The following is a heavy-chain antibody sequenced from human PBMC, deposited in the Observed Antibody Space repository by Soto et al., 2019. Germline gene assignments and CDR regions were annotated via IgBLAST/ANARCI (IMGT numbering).Heavy chain of an antibody. CDR1: GYTFTSYY. Sequence: SCKASGYTFTSYYMHWIRQPPGKGLEWIGYIYYSGSTNYNPSLKSRVTISVDTSKNQFSLKLSSVTAADTAVYYCARDFGGIAAAGTGPYYYGMDVWGQGTTVTVSS. CDR3: ARDFGGIAAAGTGPYYYGMDV. V-gene: IGHV4-59*01. CDR2: IYYSGST. J-gene: IGHJ6*02. D-gene: IGHD6-13*01.